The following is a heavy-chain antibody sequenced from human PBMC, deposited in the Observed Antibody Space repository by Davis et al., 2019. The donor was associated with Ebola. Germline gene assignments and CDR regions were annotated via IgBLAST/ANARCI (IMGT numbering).Heavy chain of an antibody. CDR1: GFTFSSYA. V-gene: IGHV3-30-3*01. J-gene: IGHJ6*02. CDR3: ARDAYGCSSTSCYYYYGMDV. Sequence: GESLKISCAASGFTFSSYAMHWVRQAPGKGLEWVAVISYDGSNKYYADSVKGRFTISRDNSKNTLYLQMNSLRAEDTAVYYCARDAYGCSSTSCYYYYGMDVWGQGTTVTVSS. CDR2: ISYDGSNK. D-gene: IGHD2-2*01.